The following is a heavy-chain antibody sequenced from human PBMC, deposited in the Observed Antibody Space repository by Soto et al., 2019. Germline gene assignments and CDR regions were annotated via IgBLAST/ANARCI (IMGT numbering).Heavy chain of an antibody. V-gene: IGHV2-5*08. CDR3: AHSDVDKNDAFDM. CDR1: ITTELC. Sequence: ITTELCVNCIRQPPGKALERLAIIYWDDDKRYSPSLRSRLSISKDPSKDEVVLTMTNMDPVDTGTYYCAHSDVDKNDAFDMWGQGKVVTFSS. J-gene: IGHJ3*02. CDR2: IYWDDDK. D-gene: IGHD3-16*01.